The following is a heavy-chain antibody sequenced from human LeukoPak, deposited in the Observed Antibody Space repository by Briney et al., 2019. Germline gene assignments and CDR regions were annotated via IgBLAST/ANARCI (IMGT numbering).Heavy chain of an antibody. J-gene: IGHJ4*02. CDR1: GYTLTGLS. V-gene: IGHV1-24*01. D-gene: IGHD3-3*01. Sequence: ASVKVSCKVSGYTLTGLSMHWVRQAPGRGLEWMGGFDPEDGETIYAQKFQGRVTMTEDTSTDTAYMELSSLRSEDTAVYYCATTSGQGGLWNGDWGQGTLVTVSS. CDR3: ATTSGQGGLWNGD. CDR2: FDPEDGET.